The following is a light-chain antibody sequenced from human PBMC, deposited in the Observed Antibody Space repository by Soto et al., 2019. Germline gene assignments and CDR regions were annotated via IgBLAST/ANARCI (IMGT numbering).Light chain of an antibody. J-gene: IGKJ4*01. CDR2: DAS. Sequence: EIVLTQSPGTLSVSPGDGATIPCRASQSVSSSYLAWYQQKPGQAPRLLIYDASNRATGIPARFSGSGSGTDFTLTISSLEPEDFAVYYCQQRSNWPLTFGGGTKVDIK. CDR1: QSVSSSY. V-gene: IGKV3D-20*02. CDR3: QQRSNWPLT.